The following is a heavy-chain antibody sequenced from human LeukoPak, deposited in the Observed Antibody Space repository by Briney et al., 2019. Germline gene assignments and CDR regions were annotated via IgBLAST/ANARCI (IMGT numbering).Heavy chain of an antibody. D-gene: IGHD4-17*01. J-gene: IGHJ4*02. CDR2: ISYDGSNK. Sequence: GGSLRLSCAASGFTFSSYGMHWVRQAPGKGLEWVAVISYDGSNKYYADSVKGRFTISRDNSKNTLYLQMNSLRAEDTAVYYCAKAGDYGDHVLFDYWGQGTLVTVYS. CDR3: AKAGDYGDHVLFDY. CDR1: GFTFSSYG. V-gene: IGHV3-30*18.